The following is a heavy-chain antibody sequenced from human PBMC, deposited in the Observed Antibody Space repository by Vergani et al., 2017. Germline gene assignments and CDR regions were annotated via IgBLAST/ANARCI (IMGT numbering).Heavy chain of an antibody. CDR3: VKDIAASGNYWYFDL. CDR2: IKSDGSIT. D-gene: IGHD6-13*01. CDR1: GFSFSGYW. V-gene: IGHV3-74*01. J-gene: IGHJ2*01. Sequence: QLVESGGGLVKPGGSLRLSCEGSGFSFSGYWMHWVRQSPEKGLVWVSRIKSDGSITNYADSVKGRFTISRDNAKNTLYLQMNSLRAEDTALYYCVKDIAASGNYWYFDLWGRGTLVTVSS.